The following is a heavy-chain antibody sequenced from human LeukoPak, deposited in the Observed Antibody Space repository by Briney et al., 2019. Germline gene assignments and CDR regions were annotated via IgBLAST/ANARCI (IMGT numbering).Heavy chain of an antibody. D-gene: IGHD6-19*01. Sequence: GGSLRLSCAASGFTFSSYGMNWVRQAPGKGLEWVSSISSSSSYIYYADSVKGRFTISRDNAKNSLYLQMNSLRAEDTAVYYCARGVEVAVPFDYWGQGTLVTVSS. V-gene: IGHV3-21*01. CDR3: ARGVEVAVPFDY. CDR1: GFTFSSYG. J-gene: IGHJ4*02. CDR2: ISSSSSYI.